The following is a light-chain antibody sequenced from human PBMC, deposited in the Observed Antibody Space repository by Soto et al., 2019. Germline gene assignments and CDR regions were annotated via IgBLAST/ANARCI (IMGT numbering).Light chain of an antibody. CDR1: SSDVGDNNY. V-gene: IGLV2-14*01. J-gene: IGLJ1*01. Sequence: QSVLTQPASVSGSPGQSITISCTGTSSDVGDNNYVSWYQQHPGKAPKLMIYDVTHRSSGISNRFSGSKSGNTASLTISGLQAEDEADYYCSSYTSSSTLYVFGTGTKLTVL. CDR2: DVT. CDR3: SSYTSSSTLYV.